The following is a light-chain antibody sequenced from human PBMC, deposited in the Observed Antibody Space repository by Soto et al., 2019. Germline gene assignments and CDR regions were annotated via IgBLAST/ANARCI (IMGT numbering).Light chain of an antibody. V-gene: IGLV2-14*01. CDR2: DVS. CDR3: SLFTSTSTFYV. CDR1: SSDVGGYNY. J-gene: IGLJ1*01. Sequence: QSVLTQPASVYGSPGQSITISCTGTSSDVGGYNYVSWYQQHPGKAPKHMIYDVSNRPSGVSSRFSASKSGSTGSLTISGLQAEVEADYCCSLFTSTSTFYVFVSGTMVSVL.